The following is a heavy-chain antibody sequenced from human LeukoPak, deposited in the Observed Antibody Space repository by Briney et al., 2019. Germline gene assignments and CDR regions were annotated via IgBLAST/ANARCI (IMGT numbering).Heavy chain of an antibody. D-gene: IGHD3-10*01. CDR2: IIPIFGTA. J-gene: IGHJ4*02. CDR3: ARDLDSFGELSPNN. Sequence: SVKVSCKASGGTLSSYAISWVRQAPGQGLEWMGGIIPIFGTANYAQKFQGRVTITADESTSTAYMELSSLRSEDTAVYYCARDLDSFGELSPNNWGQGTLVTVSS. V-gene: IGHV1-69*13. CDR1: GGTLSSYA.